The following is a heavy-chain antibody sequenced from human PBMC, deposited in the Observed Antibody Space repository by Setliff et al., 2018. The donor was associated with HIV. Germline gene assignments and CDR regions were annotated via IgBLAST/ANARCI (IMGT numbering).Heavy chain of an antibody. CDR2: ISTYNGNT. D-gene: IGHD5-12*01. CDR1: GYTFTSYG. CDR3: ARDIEMATIFWFDP. J-gene: IGHJ5*02. Sequence: GASVKVSCKASGYTFTSYGITWVRQAPGQGPEWMGWISTYNGNTHYAQKLQGRVTMTTDTSTSTAYMELRSLRSDDTAVYYCARDIEMATIFWFDPWGQGTLVTVS. V-gene: IGHV1-18*01.